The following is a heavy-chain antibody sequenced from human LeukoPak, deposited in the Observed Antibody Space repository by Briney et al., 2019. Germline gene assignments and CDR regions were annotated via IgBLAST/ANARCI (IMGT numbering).Heavy chain of an antibody. J-gene: IGHJ4*02. V-gene: IGHV1-2*02. Sequence: GASVKVSCKASGYTFTGYYMHWLRQAPGQGLEWMGWINPNSGGTNYAQKFQGRVTMTRDTSISTAYMELSRLRSDDTAVYYCARDLGGATTTSDYWGQGTLVTVSS. CDR1: GYTFTGYY. CDR3: ARDLGGATTTSDY. CDR2: INPNSGGT. D-gene: IGHD1-26*01.